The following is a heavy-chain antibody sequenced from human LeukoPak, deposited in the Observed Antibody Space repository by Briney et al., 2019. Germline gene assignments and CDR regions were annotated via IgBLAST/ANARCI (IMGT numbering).Heavy chain of an antibody. CDR2: IIPIFGTA. D-gene: IGHD3-10*01. CDR1: GGTFSSYA. Sequence: SVRVSCEASGGTFSSYAISWVRQAPGQGLECVGGIIPIFGTANCAQKFRGRVTITADKSTSTAYMELSSLRSEDTAVYYCARDDGYGSGSYYPYYYYGMDVWGKGTTVTVSS. CDR3: ARDDGYGSGSYYPYYYYGMDV. V-gene: IGHV1-69*06. J-gene: IGHJ6*04.